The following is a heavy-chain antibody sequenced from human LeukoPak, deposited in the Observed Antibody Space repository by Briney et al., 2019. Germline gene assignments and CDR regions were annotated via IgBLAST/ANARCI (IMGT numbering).Heavy chain of an antibody. CDR2: ISGSGNRT. Sequence: GGSLRLSCAASGFTFSSYAMSWVRQAPGKGLEWVSSISGSGNRTYYADSVKGRFTISRDNSKNTLYLQVNSLRAEDTAVYYCAKGGKWDVTPFDYWGQGTLVTVSS. J-gene: IGHJ4*02. CDR3: AKGGKWDVTPFDY. V-gene: IGHV3-23*01. CDR1: GFTFSSYA. D-gene: IGHD1-26*01.